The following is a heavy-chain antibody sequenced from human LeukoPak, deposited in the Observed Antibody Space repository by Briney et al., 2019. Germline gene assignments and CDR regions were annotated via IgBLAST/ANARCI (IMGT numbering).Heavy chain of an antibody. J-gene: IGHJ4*02. CDR3: ARDEIFGVGTHFDY. Sequence: GASVKVSCKTSGYTFTDYGISWVRQAPGQGLEWMGWISVYNVNTNYAQKFQGSVTMTRDTSTNTVYMELTSLTSDDTAVYFCARDEIFGVGTHFDYWGQGTLVIVSS. V-gene: IGHV1-18*04. D-gene: IGHD3-3*01. CDR2: ISVYNVNT. CDR1: GYTFTDYG.